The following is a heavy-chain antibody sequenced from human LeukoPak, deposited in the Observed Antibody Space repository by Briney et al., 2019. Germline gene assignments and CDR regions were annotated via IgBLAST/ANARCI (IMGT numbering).Heavy chain of an antibody. Sequence: PGGSPRLSCAASGFTFSSYWMHWVRHAPGKGLVWVSRINSDGSSTSYADSVKGRFTISRDNAKNTLYLQMNSLRAEDTAVYYCARAPFDFQYYFDYWGQGTLVTVSS. D-gene: IGHD3-3*01. J-gene: IGHJ4*02. CDR1: GFTFSSYW. CDR3: ARAPFDFQYYFDY. CDR2: INSDGSST. V-gene: IGHV3-74*01.